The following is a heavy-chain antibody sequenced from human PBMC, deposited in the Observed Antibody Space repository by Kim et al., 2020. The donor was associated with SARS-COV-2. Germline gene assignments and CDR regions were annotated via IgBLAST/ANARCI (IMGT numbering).Heavy chain of an antibody. Sequence: GGSLRLSCAASGFTFSSYSMNWVRQAPGKGLEWVSSISSSSSYIYYADSVKGRFTISRDNAKNSLYLQMNSLRAEDTAVYYCARDQVVVVAATRGYYYGMDVWGQGTTVNVSS. V-gene: IGHV3-21*01. J-gene: IGHJ6*02. D-gene: IGHD2-15*01. CDR3: ARDQVVVVAATRGYYYGMDV. CDR2: ISSSSSYI. CDR1: GFTFSSYS.